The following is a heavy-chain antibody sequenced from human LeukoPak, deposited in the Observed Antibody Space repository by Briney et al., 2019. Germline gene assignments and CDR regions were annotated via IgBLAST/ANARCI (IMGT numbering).Heavy chain of an antibody. V-gene: IGHV1-46*01. D-gene: IGHD4-23*01. CDR2: INPSGGST. CDR1: GYTFTLYY. J-gene: IGHJ4*02. CDR3: ARDYGGNPSLFDY. Sequence: GASVKDSCKASGYTFTLYYMHCVPQTPGQGLEWMGIINPSGGSTTYAQKFQGRVTMTRDTSTSTVYMELSSLRSEDTAVYYCARDYGGNPSLFDYWGQGTLVTVSS.